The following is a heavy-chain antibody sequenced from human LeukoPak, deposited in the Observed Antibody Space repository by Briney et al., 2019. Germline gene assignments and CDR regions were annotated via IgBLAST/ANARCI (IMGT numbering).Heavy chain of an antibody. Sequence: ASVKVSFKASGYTFTIHYMHWVRQAPGQGLEWMGIINPSGGSTSYAQKFQGRVTMTRDMSTSTVYMELSSLRSEDTAVYYCARTPNYYYDSSGYYLPVVSFRPPFYQDAFDIWGQGTMVTVSS. CDR2: INPSGGST. J-gene: IGHJ3*02. CDR3: ARTPNYYYDSSGYYLPVVSFRPPFYQDAFDI. CDR1: GYTFTIHY. D-gene: IGHD3-22*01. V-gene: IGHV1-46*01.